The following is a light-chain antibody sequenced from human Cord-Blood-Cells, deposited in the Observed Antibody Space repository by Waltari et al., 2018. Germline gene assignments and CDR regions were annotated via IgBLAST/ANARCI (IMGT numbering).Light chain of an antibody. CDR2: DAS. CDR1: QSVSSY. CDR3: QQRSNWPPGWT. Sequence: EIVLTQSPATLSFSPGERATLSCRASQSVSSYLAWYQQKPGQAPRLLIYDASNRATGIPARFSGSGSGTDFTLTISSLEPEDFAVYYCQQRSNWPPGWTFGQGTKVEIK. J-gene: IGKJ1*01. V-gene: IGKV3-11*01.